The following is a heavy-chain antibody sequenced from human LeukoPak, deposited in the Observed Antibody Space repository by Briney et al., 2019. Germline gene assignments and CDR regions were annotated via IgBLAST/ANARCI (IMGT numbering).Heavy chain of an antibody. V-gene: IGHV1-69*01. J-gene: IGHJ5*02. CDR3: ARVAGSRGDGWFDP. CDR2: IIPIFGTA. D-gene: IGHD2-15*01. Sequence: GASVKVSCKASGGTFSSYAISWVRQAPGQGLEWMGGIIPIFGTANYAQKFQGRVTITADESTSTAYMELSSLRSEDTAVYYCARVAGSRGDGWFDPWGQGTLVTVSS. CDR1: GGTFSSYA.